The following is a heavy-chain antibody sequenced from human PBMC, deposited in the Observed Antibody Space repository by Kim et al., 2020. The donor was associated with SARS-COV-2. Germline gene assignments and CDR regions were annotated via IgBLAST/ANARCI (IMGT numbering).Heavy chain of an antibody. J-gene: IGHJ6*02. Sequence: GGSLRLSCAASGFNFDDYAMHWVRQAPGKGLEWVSLISGDGRKTYYAGSVRGRFTTSRDNTRNSLYLQMNNLRNEDTALYYCAKWEGDRTGYYYHGLDVWGQGTTVTVSS. D-gene: IGHD3-9*01. CDR1: GFNFDDYA. V-gene: IGHV3-43*02. CDR2: ISGDGRKT. CDR3: AKWEGDRTGYYYHGLDV.